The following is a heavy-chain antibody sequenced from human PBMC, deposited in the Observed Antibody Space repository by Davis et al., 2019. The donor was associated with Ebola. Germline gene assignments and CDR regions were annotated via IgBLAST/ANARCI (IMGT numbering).Heavy chain of an antibody. CDR1: GFTLSWAW. J-gene: IGHJ4*02. V-gene: IGHV3-15*07. CDR3: TTDLVSRSAAEHNGY. D-gene: IGHD1-14*01. CDR2: IKSKIDGGTT. Sequence: GESPKTPRAASGFTLSWAWMTWVRQASGKGLEWVGRIKSKIDGGTTDYVAPVKGRFTISRDDSRNSLYLQMDNLETEDTAVYYCTTDLVSRSAAEHNGYWGQGTLVTVSS.